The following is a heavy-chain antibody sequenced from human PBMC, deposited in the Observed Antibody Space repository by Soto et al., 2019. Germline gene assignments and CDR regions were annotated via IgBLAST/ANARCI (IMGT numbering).Heavy chain of an antibody. D-gene: IGHD3-3*01. V-gene: IGHV1-8*01. CDR3: ARDKLDDFDS. CDR2: MNPNSGNT. J-gene: IGHJ4*02. CDR1: GYTFTSYD. Sequence: QVQLVQSGAEVKKPGASVKVSCKASGYTFTSYDITWVRQATGQGLEWMGWMNPNSGNTGYAQQFQGRVTMTRNISISPAYMELRSLRSEDTAVYYCARDKLDDFDSWGQGTLVSVSS.